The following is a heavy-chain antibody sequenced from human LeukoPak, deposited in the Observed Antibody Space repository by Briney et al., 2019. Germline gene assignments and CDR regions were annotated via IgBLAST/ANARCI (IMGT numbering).Heavy chain of an antibody. D-gene: IGHD4-11*01. J-gene: IGHJ4*02. CDR2: IYHSGTT. CDR1: GDSMTRGGYY. V-gene: IGHV4-31*03. Sequence: KASQTLSLTCTVSGDSMTRGGYYWSWVRQHPGKGLEWIGFIYHSGTTFYNPSLEGRAANSVDTSQNQFSLKLTSVTAADTAVYYCARAVDYRNYFDYWGQGTLVTVSS. CDR3: ARAVDYRNYFDY.